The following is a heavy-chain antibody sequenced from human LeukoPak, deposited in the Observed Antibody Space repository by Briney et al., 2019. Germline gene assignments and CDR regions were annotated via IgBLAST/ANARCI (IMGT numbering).Heavy chain of an antibody. D-gene: IGHD2-2*02. CDR2: IYHSGST. J-gene: IGHJ4*02. Sequence: SQTLSLTCTVSGGSISSGGYYWSWIRQPPGKGLEWIGYIYHSGSTYYNPSLKSRVTISVDRSKNQFSLKLSSVTAADTAVYYCARGSRYCSSTSCYTGNPYFDYWGQGTLVTVSS. V-gene: IGHV4-30-2*01. CDR3: ARGSRYCSSTSCYTGNPYFDY. CDR1: GGSISSGGYY.